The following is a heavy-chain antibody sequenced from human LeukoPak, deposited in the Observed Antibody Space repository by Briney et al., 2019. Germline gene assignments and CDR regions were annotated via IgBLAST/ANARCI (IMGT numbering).Heavy chain of an antibody. CDR1: SGSISTHY. CDR2: ISITGST. CDR3: AREVEMATQFDY. Sequence: SSETLSLTCSVSSGSISTHYWSWIRQPAGEGLEWIGRISITGSTNYNPSLKSRVTMSVDTSKNQLSLKLSSVTAADTAVYYCAREVEMATQFDYWGQGTLVTVSS. D-gene: IGHD5-24*01. J-gene: IGHJ4*02. V-gene: IGHV4-4*07.